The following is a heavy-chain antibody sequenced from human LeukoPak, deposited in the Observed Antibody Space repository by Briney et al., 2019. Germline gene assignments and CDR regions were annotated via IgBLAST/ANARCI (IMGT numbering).Heavy chain of an antibody. CDR1: GGSFNGYY. CDR2: INHSGSS. CDR3: ARGGWEIPEGYFDF. J-gene: IGHJ4*02. V-gene: IGHV4-34*01. Sequence: SETLSLTCAVYGGSFNGYYWSWIRQSPGKGLEWIGEINHSGSSNYNPSLKSRVTVSVDTSKNQFSLKVRSVTAADTAVYYCARGGWEIPEGYFDFWGQGTRVTVSS. D-gene: IGHD1-26*01.